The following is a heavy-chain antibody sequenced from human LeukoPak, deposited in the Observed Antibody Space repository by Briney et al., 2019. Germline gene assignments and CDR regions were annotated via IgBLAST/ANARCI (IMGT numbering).Heavy chain of an antibody. CDR3: ARVMLAVAGTRDDAFDI. Sequence: PGGSLRLSCAASGFTFSSYWMSWVRQAPGKGLEWVANIKQDGSEKYYVDSVKGRFTISRDNAKNSLYLQMNSLRAEGTAVYYCARVMLAVAGTRDDAFDIWGQGTMVTVSS. J-gene: IGHJ3*02. V-gene: IGHV3-7*01. CDR2: IKQDGSEK. D-gene: IGHD6-19*01. CDR1: GFTFSSYW.